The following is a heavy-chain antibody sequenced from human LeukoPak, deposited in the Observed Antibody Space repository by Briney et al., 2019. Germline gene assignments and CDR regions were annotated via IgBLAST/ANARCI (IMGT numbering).Heavy chain of an antibody. CDR1: GFTFSSYW. CDR3: ARVKVQAAEPVYFDY. D-gene: IGHD1-26*01. CDR2: IKQDGSEK. V-gene: IGHV3-7*01. J-gene: IGHJ4*02. Sequence: GGSLRLSCAASGFTFSSYWMSWVRQAPGKGLEWVANIKQDGSEKYYVDSVKGRFTISRDNAKNSLYLQMNSLRAEDTAVYYCARVKVQAAEPVYFDYWGQGTLVTVSS.